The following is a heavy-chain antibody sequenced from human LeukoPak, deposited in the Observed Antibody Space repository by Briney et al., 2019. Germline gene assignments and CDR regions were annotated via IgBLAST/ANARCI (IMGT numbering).Heavy chain of an antibody. CDR1: GFTFSTNA. Sequence: GGSLRLSCAASGFTFSTNAMSWVRQAPGKGLEWVSGISRSGGSTYYADSVKGRFTISRDNSKNTLYLQMNSLRGEDTAVYYCAKDLSRAVAADWFDPWDQGSLVTVSS. CDR2: ISRSGGST. CDR3: AKDLSRAVAADWFDP. V-gene: IGHV3-23*01. J-gene: IGHJ5*02. D-gene: IGHD6-19*01.